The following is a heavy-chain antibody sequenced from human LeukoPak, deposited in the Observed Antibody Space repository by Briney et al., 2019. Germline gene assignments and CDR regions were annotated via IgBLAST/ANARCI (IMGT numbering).Heavy chain of an antibody. CDR2: ISYDGSNK. J-gene: IGHJ6*03. D-gene: IGHD1-26*01. V-gene: IGHV3-30*10. Sequence: GGSLRLSCASSGFTFSIYAMHWVRQAPGKGLEWVAVISYDGSNKYYTDSVKGRFTISRDNSKNTLYLQMNSLRAEDTALYYCARSIVGATFYYYYMDVWGKGTTVTVS. CDR3: ARSIVGATFYYYYMDV. CDR1: GFTFSIYA.